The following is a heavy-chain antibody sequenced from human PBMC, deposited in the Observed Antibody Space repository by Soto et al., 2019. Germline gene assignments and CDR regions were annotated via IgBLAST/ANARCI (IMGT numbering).Heavy chain of an antibody. D-gene: IGHD6-6*01. CDR3: AIEYSSSPPYYPIGY. CDR1: GGTFSSYS. CDR2: IIPIFGTA. Sequence: SVKVSCKASGGTFSSYSISWVRQAPGQGLEWMGGIIPIFGTANYAQKFQGRVTVTADESTSTAYMELSSLRSEDTAVYYCAIEYSSSPPYYPIGYWGQGTLVTVSS. J-gene: IGHJ4*02. V-gene: IGHV1-69*13.